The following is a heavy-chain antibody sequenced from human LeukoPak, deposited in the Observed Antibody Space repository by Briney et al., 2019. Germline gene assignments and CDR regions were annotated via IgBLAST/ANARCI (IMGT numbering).Heavy chain of an antibody. V-gene: IGHV3-30*02. J-gene: IGHJ4*02. Sequence: GGSLRLSCAASGFTFDDYAMHWVRQAPGKGLEWVAFIRYDGSNKYYADSVKGRFTISRDNSKNTLYLQMNSLRAEDTAVYYCAKDLGYSSSSFFDYWGQGTLVTVSS. CDR3: AKDLGYSSSSFFDY. CDR2: IRYDGSNK. CDR1: GFTFDDYA. D-gene: IGHD6-6*01.